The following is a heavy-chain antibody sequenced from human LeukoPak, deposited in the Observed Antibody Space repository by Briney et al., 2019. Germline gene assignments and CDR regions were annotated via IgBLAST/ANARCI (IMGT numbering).Heavy chain of an antibody. D-gene: IGHD3-3*01. CDR2: INPSGGST. Sequence: ASVKVSCKASGYTFTSYYMYWVRQAPGQGLEWMGIINPSGGSTSYAQKFQGRVTMTRDTSTSTVYMELSSLRSEDTAVYYCARDRVTHLEWGDDDAFDIWGQGTMVTVSS. CDR1: GYTFTSYY. V-gene: IGHV1-46*01. CDR3: ARDRVTHLEWGDDDAFDI. J-gene: IGHJ3*02.